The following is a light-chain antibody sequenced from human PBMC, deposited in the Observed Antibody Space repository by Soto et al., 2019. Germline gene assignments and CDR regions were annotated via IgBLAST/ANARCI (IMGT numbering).Light chain of an antibody. CDR3: QSYDTSLRGTV. Sequence: QSVLTQPPSVSGAPGQRVTISCTGSSSNIGAGYDVHWYQQLPGTAPKLLIYGNINRPSGVPDRFSGSRSGTSASPAITGLQAEDEADYYCQSYDTSLRGTVFGGGTQLTVL. V-gene: IGLV1-40*01. J-gene: IGLJ7*01. CDR2: GNI. CDR1: SSNIGAGYD.